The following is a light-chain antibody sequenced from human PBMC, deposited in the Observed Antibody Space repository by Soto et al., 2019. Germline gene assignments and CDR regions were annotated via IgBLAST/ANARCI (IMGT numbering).Light chain of an antibody. CDR1: SSNIGAGYD. Sequence: QSVLTQPPSVSGAPGQRVTISCTGSSSNIGAGYDVHWYQQLPGTAPKLLIYGNSNRPSGVPDRFSGSKSGTSASLAITGLQAEDEADYYCCSYAGMYSYVFAAGTKLTVL. J-gene: IGLJ1*01. V-gene: IGLV1-40*01. CDR2: GNS. CDR3: CSYAGMYSYV.